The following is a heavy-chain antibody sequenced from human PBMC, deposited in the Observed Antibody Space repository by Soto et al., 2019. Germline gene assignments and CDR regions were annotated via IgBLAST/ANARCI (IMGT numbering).Heavy chain of an antibody. CDR3: AKTIYDFWSGALDY. D-gene: IGHD3-3*01. CDR1: GFTYSSYG. V-gene: IGHV3-30*18. J-gene: IGHJ4*02. CDR2: ISYDGSNK. Sequence: QVQLVESGGGVVQPGRSLRLSCAASGFTYSSYGMHWVLQAPGKGLEWVAVISYDGSNKYYADSVKGRFTISRDNSKNTLYLQMNSLRAEDTAVYYCAKTIYDFWSGALDYWGQGTLVTVSS.